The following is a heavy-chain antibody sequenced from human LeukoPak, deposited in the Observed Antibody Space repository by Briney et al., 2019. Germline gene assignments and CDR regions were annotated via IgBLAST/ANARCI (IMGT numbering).Heavy chain of an antibody. J-gene: IGHJ4*02. CDR2: IIPIFGTA. D-gene: IGHD4-17*01. CDR3: ARTVTTELYFDY. Sequence: APVKVSCKASGGTFSSYAISWVRQAPGQGLEWMGGIIPIFGTANYAQKFQGRVTITADESTSTAYMELSSLRSEDTAVYYCARTVTTELYFDYWGQGTLVTVSS. CDR1: GGTFSSYA. V-gene: IGHV1-69*01.